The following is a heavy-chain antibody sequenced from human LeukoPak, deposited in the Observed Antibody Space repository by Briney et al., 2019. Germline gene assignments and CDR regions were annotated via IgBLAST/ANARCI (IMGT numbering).Heavy chain of an antibody. CDR2: ISTSSNRI. Sequence: GGSLRLSCAASGFTFSSYGMDWVRQAPGKGLEWVSYISTSSNRIDYADSVKGRFTMSRDNAKNLLYLQMNSLRDEDTAMYYCARVSAPGTSGWYFGYWGQGTLVTVSS. D-gene: IGHD6-19*01. J-gene: IGHJ4*02. CDR1: GFTFSSYG. CDR3: ARVSAPGTSGWYFGY. V-gene: IGHV3-48*02.